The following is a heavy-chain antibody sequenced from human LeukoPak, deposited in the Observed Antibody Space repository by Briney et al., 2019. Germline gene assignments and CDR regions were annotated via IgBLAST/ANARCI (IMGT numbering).Heavy chain of an antibody. CDR2: IYSGGST. J-gene: IGHJ4*02. CDR3: ASGYSYGYFDY. D-gene: IGHD5-18*01. Sequence: GGSLRLACAASGFTVSSNYMSWVRQAPGKGLEWVSVIYSGGSTYYADSVKGRFTISRDNSKNTLYLQMNSLRAEDTAVYYCASGYSYGYFDYWGQGTLVTVSS. V-gene: IGHV3-66*02. CDR1: GFTVSSNY.